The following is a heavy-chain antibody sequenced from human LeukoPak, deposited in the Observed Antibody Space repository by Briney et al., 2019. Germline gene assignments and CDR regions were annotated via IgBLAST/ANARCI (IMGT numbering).Heavy chain of an antibody. CDR1: GFTFSSYA. CDR3: AKDTYDFWSGYFNY. Sequence: PGGSLRLSCAAPGFTFSSYAMSWVRQAPGKGLEWVSAISGSGGSTYYADSVKGRFTISRDNSKNTLYLQMNSLRAEDTAVYYCAKDTYDFWSGYFNYWGQGTLVTVSS. V-gene: IGHV3-23*01. D-gene: IGHD3-3*01. CDR2: ISGSGGST. J-gene: IGHJ4*02.